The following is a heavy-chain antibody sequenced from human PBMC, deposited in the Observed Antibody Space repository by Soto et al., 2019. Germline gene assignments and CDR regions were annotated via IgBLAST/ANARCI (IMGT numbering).Heavy chain of an antibody. Sequence: GGSLRLSCAASGFTFSSYAMHWVRQAPGKGLEYVSAISSNGGSTYYANSVKGRFTISRDNSKNTLYLQMGSLRAEDMAVYYCARVSSGYDFWSGYYMGAFDIWGQGTMVTVSS. CDR1: GFTFSSYA. CDR3: ARVSSGYDFWSGYYMGAFDI. J-gene: IGHJ3*02. D-gene: IGHD3-3*01. V-gene: IGHV3-64*01. CDR2: ISSNGGST.